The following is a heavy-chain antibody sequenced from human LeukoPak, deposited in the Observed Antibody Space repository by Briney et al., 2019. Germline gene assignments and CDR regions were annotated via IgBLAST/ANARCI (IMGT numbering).Heavy chain of an antibody. CDR1: GFTVSSNY. Sequence: GGSLRLSCAASGFTVSSNYMSWVRQAPGKGLEWVSVIYSGGSTYYADSVKGRFTISRDNSKNTLYLQMNSLRAEDTAVYYCASSRVPKGDPFDYWGQGTLVTVSS. D-gene: IGHD2-21*01. CDR2: IYSGGST. CDR3: ASSRVPKGDPFDY. V-gene: IGHV3-53*01. J-gene: IGHJ4*02.